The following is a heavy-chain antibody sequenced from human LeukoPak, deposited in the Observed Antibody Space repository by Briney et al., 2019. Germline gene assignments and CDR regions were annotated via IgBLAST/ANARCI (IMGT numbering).Heavy chain of an antibody. Sequence: GGSLRLSCAASGFTFSSYAMSWVRQAPGKGLEWVSAISGSGGSTYYADSVKGRFTISRDNSKNTLYLQMNSLRAEDTAVYYCARYPAYYDFWSGYYIWYFDYWGQGTLVTVSS. D-gene: IGHD3-3*01. CDR2: ISGSGGST. CDR3: ARYPAYYDFWSGYYIWYFDY. CDR1: GFTFSSYA. V-gene: IGHV3-23*01. J-gene: IGHJ4*02.